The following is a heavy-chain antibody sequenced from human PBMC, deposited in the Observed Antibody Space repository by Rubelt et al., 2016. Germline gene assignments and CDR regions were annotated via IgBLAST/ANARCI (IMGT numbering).Heavy chain of an antibody. J-gene: IGHJ4*02. D-gene: IGHD5-12*01. V-gene: IGHV1-2*02. CDR1: GYTFTGYY. CDR2: INPNSDGT. Sequence: QVQLVQSGAEVKKPGASVKVSCKASGYTFTGYYMHWVRQAPGQGLEWMGWINPNSDGTNCAQKFQGRGTMTRDTSVRTAYMELSRLTSDDTAVYYCARGNSGYDYGLDYWGQGTLVTVSS. CDR3: ARGNSGYDYGLDY.